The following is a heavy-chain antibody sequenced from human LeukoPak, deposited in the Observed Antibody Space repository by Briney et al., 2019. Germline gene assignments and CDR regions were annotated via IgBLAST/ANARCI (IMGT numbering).Heavy chain of an antibody. Sequence: SETLSLTCTVSGGSISSYYWSWIRQPPGKGLEWIGYIYYSGSTNYNPSLKSRVTISVDTSKNQFSLKLSSVTAADTAVYYCARDEGETEGFDPWGQGTLVTVSS. J-gene: IGHJ5*02. CDR2: IYYSGST. CDR1: GGSISSYY. D-gene: IGHD1-1*01. V-gene: IGHV4-59*01. CDR3: ARDEGETEGFDP.